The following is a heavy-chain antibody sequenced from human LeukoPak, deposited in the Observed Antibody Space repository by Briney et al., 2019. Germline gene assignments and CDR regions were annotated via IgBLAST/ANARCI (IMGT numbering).Heavy chain of an antibody. D-gene: IGHD5-18*01. CDR2: ISDSADT. CDR1: GFTFSSHA. Sequence: GGSLRLSCAASGFTFSSHAMSWVRQAPGKGVEWVSLISDSADTYYADSVKGRFTISRDNSKNTLYLQMNSLRAEDTAVYYCANRFGGDTARYFDYWGKGTLVTVSS. CDR3: ANRFGGDTARYFDY. V-gene: IGHV3-23*01. J-gene: IGHJ4*02.